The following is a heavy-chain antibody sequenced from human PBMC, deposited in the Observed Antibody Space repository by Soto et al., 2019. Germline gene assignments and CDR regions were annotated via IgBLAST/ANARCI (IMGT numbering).Heavy chain of an antibody. V-gene: IGHV5-51*01. D-gene: IGHD5-12*01. J-gene: IGHJ6*02. CDR3: ARLSGRGYSGYDGRAYYYYYGMDV. CDR1: GYNFTNSW. Sequence: GESLKISCKGSGYNFTNSWIGWVRQMPGKGLECLGIIYPDDSDTRYSPSRQGQVTISADKSISTAYLQWSSLKASDTAMYYCARLSGRGYSGYDGRAYYYYYGMDVWGQGTTVTVSS. CDR2: IYPDDSDT.